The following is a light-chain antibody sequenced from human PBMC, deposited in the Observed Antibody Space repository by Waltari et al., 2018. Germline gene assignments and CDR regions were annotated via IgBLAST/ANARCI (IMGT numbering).Light chain of an antibody. Sequence: DVVMTESTLALTVTLGQQASISSGCSQRLVHTDGNTYLNWFQQRPGQPPRRLIYKISRRESGVPDRFSGSGSGTDFTLKISRVEAEDVGVYYCMQGSHWPRTFGQGTKLEI. CDR2: KIS. CDR3: MQGSHWPRT. CDR1: QRLVHTDGNTY. J-gene: IGKJ2*01. V-gene: IGKV2-30*02.